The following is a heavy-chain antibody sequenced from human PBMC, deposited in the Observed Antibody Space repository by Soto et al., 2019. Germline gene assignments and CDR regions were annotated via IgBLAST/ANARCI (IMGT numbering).Heavy chain of an antibody. CDR3: ARDESAGSSIRY. J-gene: IGHJ4*02. D-gene: IGHD6-13*01. V-gene: IGHV3-21*01. CDR2: INNGGEYI. CDR1: GSPFSSYG. Sequence: EVQVVESGGGLVKPGGSLRLSCTAPGSPFSSYGMNRVRQAPGKGLEWVASINNGGEYIYYADSVQGRFTISRDNAKNSLYLQMNSLRAEDTAVYFCARDESAGSSIRYWGQGTLVTVSS.